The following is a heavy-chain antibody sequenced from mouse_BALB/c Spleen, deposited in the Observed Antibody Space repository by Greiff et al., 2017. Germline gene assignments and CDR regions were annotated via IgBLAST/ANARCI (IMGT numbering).Heavy chain of an antibody. D-gene: IGHD1-1*01. J-gene: IGHJ3*01. CDR2: ISSGGSYT. CDR1: GFTFSSYA. Sequence: EVKVVESGGGLVKPGGSLKLSCAASGFTFSSYAMSWVRQSPEKRLEWVAEISSGGSYTYYPDTVTGRFTISRDNAKNTLYLEMSSLRSEDTAMYYCARDYGSSYEDAYWGQGTLVTVSA. CDR3: ARDYGSSYEDAY. V-gene: IGHV5-9-4*01.